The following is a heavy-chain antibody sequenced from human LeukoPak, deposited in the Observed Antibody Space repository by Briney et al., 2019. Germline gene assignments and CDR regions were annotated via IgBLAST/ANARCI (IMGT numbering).Heavy chain of an antibody. CDR3: AREGLTVDAFDI. D-gene: IGHD2-21*02. CDR2: ISWNSGII. Sequence: SLRLSCAASGFTFSSYAMSWVRQGPGKGLEWVSGISWNSGIIDYADSVKGRFTISRDNAKSSLFLQMNSLRVEDTALYYCAREGLTVDAFDIWGSGTVVTVSS. J-gene: IGHJ3*02. CDR1: GFTFSSYA. V-gene: IGHV3-9*01.